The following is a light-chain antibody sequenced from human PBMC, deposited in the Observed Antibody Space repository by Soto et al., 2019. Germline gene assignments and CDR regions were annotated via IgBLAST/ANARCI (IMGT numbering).Light chain of an antibody. CDR1: QSVSSSY. Sequence: EIVLTQSPGTLSLSPGERATLSCRASQSVSSSYLAWYQQKPGQAPRLLIYGASSRATGIPDRFSGCGSGTDFTLTISRLEPEYFAVYYCQQYCSSPLTFGGGTKVEIK. CDR3: QQYCSSPLT. V-gene: IGKV3-20*01. CDR2: GAS. J-gene: IGKJ4*01.